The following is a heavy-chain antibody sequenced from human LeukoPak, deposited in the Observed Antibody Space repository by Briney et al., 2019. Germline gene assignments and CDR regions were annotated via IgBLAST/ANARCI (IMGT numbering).Heavy chain of an antibody. D-gene: IGHD3-9*01. CDR2: ISAYNGNT. CDR3: AREGYYDILTGYHP. V-gene: IGHV1-18*01. Sequence: ASVKVSCKASGYTFTSYGISWVRQAPGQGLEWMGWISAYNGNTNYAQKLQGRVAMTTDTSTSTAYMELRSLRSDDTAVYYCAREGYYDILTGYHPWGQGTLVTVSS. J-gene: IGHJ5*02. CDR1: GYTFTSYG.